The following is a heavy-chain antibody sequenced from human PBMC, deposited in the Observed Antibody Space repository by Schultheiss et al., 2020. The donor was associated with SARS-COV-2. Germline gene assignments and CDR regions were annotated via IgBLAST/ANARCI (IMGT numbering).Heavy chain of an antibody. V-gene: IGHV3-74*01. CDR2: INYDGRIT. D-gene: IGHD3-10*01. Sequence: GGSLRLSCAASGFTFSNAWMNWVRQAPGKGLVWVSRINYDGRITSYADSVKGRFTISRDNSKNTLYLQMNSLRAEDTAVYYCARGLGTYYFDYWGQGSLVTVSS. CDR1: GFTFSNAW. J-gene: IGHJ4*02. CDR3: ARGLGTYYFDY.